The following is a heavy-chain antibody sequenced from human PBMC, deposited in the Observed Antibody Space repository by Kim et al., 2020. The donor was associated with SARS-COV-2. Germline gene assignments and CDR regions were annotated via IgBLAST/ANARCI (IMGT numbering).Heavy chain of an antibody. CDR2: IYRDGSTT. CDR1: GFTFSTYA. J-gene: IGHJ4*02. Sequence: GGSLRLSCAASGFTFSTYAMNWVRQAPGKGLEWVSVIYRDGSTTYYADSVKGRFTVSRDNSKNTLYVQMNSLRAEDTAAYYCAATPGLRTSSIWYWGQGT. CDR3: AATPGLRTSSIWY. V-gene: IGHV3-23*03. D-gene: IGHD6-19*01.